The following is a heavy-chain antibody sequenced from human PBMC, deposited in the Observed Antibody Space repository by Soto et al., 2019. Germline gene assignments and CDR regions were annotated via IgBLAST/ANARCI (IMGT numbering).Heavy chain of an antibody. CDR3: ARERVAVADIRANWFDP. CDR2: INHSGST. CDR1: GGSFSGYY. D-gene: IGHD6-19*01. J-gene: IGHJ5*02. Sequence: QVQLQQWGAGLLKPSETLSLTCAVYGGSFSGYYWSWIRQPPGKGLEWIGEINHSGSTNYNPSLKRRVTSSVDTSKNQFSLKLSSVTAADTAVYYCARERVAVADIRANWFDPWGQGTLVTVSS. V-gene: IGHV4-34*01.